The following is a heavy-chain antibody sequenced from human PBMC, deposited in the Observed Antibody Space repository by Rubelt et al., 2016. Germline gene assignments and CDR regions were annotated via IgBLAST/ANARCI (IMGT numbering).Heavy chain of an antibody. D-gene: IGHD3-10*01. CDR1: GFSLSTSGVG. V-gene: IGHV2-5*02. CDR3: AHRRVQYRDNSGRTWAWFDP. J-gene: IGHJ5*02. CDR2: IYWDDDK. Sequence: QITLKESGPTLVKPTQTLTLTCTFSGFSLSTSGVGVGWIRQPPGKALEWLALIYWDDDKRYSPSLKSRLTITKDTSKNQVVLTMTNMDPVDTATYSGAHRRVQYRDNSGRTWAWFDPWGQGTLVTVSS.